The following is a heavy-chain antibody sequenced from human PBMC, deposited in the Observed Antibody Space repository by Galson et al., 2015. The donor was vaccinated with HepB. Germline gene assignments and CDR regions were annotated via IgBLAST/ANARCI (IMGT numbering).Heavy chain of an antibody. D-gene: IGHD6-25*01. CDR1: GFTFSSYA. CDR3: ARTAAPYYYYFGLDV. Sequence: SLRLSCAASGFTFSSYAMHWVRQAPGKGLEWVAVISYDGSNKYYADSVKGRFTISRDNSKNTLYLQMNSLRADDTALYYCARTAAPYYYYFGLDVWGQGTTVIVSS. V-gene: IGHV3-30*04. CDR2: ISYDGSNK. J-gene: IGHJ6*02.